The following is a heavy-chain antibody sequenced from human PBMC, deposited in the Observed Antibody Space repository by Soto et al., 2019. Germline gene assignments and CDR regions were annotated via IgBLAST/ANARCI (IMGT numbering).Heavy chain of an antibody. CDR2: ISWNSGSI. CDR3: AKGAAAGHYWYFDL. Sequence: VQLVESGGGLVQPGRSLRLSCAASGFTFDDYAMHWVRQAPGKGLEWVSGISWNSGSIGYADSVKGRFTISRDNAKNSLYLQMNSLRAEDTALYYCAKGAAAGHYWYFDLWGRGTLVTVSS. V-gene: IGHV3-9*01. J-gene: IGHJ2*01. D-gene: IGHD6-13*01. CDR1: GFTFDDYA.